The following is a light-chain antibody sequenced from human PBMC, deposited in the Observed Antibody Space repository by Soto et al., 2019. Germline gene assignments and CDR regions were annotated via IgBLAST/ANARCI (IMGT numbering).Light chain of an antibody. V-gene: IGKV3-20*01. CDR2: CAS. Sequence: ETVLPQSPGTLSLSPGARATLSCRASQSVSNNFLAWYQQKPGQAPRLLIYCASNRATGIPDRFSGSGSGTDFTLTVSRLEPEDVAVYYCQQYGGSPLTFGGGTKVDIK. CDR3: QQYGGSPLT. CDR1: QSVSNNF. J-gene: IGKJ4*01.